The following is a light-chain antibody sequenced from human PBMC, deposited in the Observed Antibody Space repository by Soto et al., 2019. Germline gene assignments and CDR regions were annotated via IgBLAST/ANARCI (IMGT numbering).Light chain of an antibody. CDR3: QSYDSSLSSWV. CDR1: SSNIGAGYD. V-gene: IGLV1-40*01. CDR2: DNN. J-gene: IGLJ3*02. Sequence: QLVLTQPPLVSGAPGQRVTISCTGSSSNIGAGYDVHWYQQLPGTAPKLLIYDNNNRPSGVPDRFSGSKSGTSASLAITGLQAEDEADYYCQSYDSSLSSWVFGGGTKLTVL.